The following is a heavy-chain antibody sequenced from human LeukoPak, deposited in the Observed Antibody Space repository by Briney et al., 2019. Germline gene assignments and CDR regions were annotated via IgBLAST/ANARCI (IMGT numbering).Heavy chain of an antibody. J-gene: IGHJ3*01. CDR3: ARDTIRGGDGLDL. D-gene: IGHD5-12*01. CDR1: GFTFSTYA. Sequence: GGSLRLSCAASGFTFSTYAMSWVRQAPGKGLEWVSVIYPGGSTYYAGYVRGRFTVSRDNSRNTLYLQMNSLRVEDTSIYYCARDTIRGGDGLDLWGQGTMVTVSS. V-gene: IGHV3-66*01. CDR2: IYPGGST.